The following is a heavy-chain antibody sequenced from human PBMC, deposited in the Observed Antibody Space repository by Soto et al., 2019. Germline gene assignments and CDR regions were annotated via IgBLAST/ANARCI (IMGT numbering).Heavy chain of an antibody. Sequence: ASVKVSCKASGYTFTSYAMHWVRQAPGQRLEWMGWINAGNGNTKYSQKFQGRVTITRDTSASTAYMELSSLRSEDTAVYYCARGPDVLRYFDWLSPDYWGQGTLVTVSS. D-gene: IGHD3-9*01. CDR3: ARGPDVLRYFDWLSPDY. CDR2: INAGNGNT. CDR1: GYTFTSYA. J-gene: IGHJ4*02. V-gene: IGHV1-3*01.